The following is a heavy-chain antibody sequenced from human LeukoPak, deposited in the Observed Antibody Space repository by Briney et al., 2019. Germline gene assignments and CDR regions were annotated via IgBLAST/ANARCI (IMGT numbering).Heavy chain of an antibody. D-gene: IGHD3-22*01. CDR3: VKDQKGGGYYYED. CDR1: GFTFSNYA. CDR2: ISGSGGST. V-gene: IGHV3-23*01. Sequence: GGSLRLSCAASGFTFSNYAMSWVRQAPGKELEWVSAISGSGGSTYYADSVKGRFTISRDNSKNTLYLQMNSLRPEDTAVYYCVKDQKGGGYYYEDWGQGTLVTVSS. J-gene: IGHJ4*02.